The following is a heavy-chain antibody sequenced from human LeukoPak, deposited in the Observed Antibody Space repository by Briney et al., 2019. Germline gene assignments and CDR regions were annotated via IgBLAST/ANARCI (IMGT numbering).Heavy chain of an antibody. V-gene: IGHV1-2*02. J-gene: IGHJ6*03. CDR1: GYSFTGYN. CDR3: ARAFNAWKQSLGYYYMDV. D-gene: IGHD5/OR15-5a*01. Sequence: ASVKVSCKASGYSFTGYNLHWVRQAPGQGLEWMGWINPNSANTTYARKFQGRVTMTRDTSIRTAYMELSRLRSDDTAVYYCARAFNAWKQSLGYYYMDVWGKGTTVSVS. CDR2: INPNSANT.